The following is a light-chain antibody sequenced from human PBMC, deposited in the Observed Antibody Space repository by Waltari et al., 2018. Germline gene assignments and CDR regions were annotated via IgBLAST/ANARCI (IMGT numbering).Light chain of an antibody. CDR3: ASFASGTTVV. Sequence: QSALTQPASVSGSPGQSITISCSGASRDVGGHDHVSWYQQHPGKVPKLILYDVNKWPSGGFNRCSGSKSGNTASLTISGLQAEDEADYYCASFASGTTVVFGGGTKVTVL. CDR2: DVN. V-gene: IGLV2-14*01. CDR1: SRDVGGHDH. J-gene: IGLJ3*02.